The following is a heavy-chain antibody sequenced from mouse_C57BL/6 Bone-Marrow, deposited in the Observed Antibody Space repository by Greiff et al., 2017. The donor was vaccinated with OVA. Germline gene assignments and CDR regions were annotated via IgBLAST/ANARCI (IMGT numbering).Heavy chain of an antibody. CDR3: TSFGNYRSWYFDV. J-gene: IGHJ1*03. CDR1: GYTFTDYE. V-gene: IGHV1-15*01. CDR2: IVPETGGT. Sequence: QVQLQQSGAELVRPGASVTLSCKASGYTFTDYEMHWVKQTPVHGLEWIGAIVPETGGTAYNQKFKGKAILTADKSSSTAYMELRSLTSEDSAVYYCTSFGNYRSWYFDVWGTGTTVTVSS. D-gene: IGHD2-1*01.